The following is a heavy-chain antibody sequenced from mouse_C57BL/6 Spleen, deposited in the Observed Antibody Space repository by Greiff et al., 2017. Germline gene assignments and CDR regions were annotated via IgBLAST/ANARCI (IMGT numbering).Heavy chain of an antibody. CDR3: ARTRSLGENAMDY. Sequence: QVQLQQSGAELVKPGASVKLSCKASGYTFTSYWMHWVKQRPGQGLEWIGMIHPNSGSTNYNEKFKSKATLTVDKSSSTAYMQLSSLTSEDSAVYYCARTRSLGENAMDYWGQGTSVTVSS. D-gene: IGHD3-3*01. V-gene: IGHV1-64*01. CDR2: IHPNSGST. CDR1: GYTFTSYW. J-gene: IGHJ4*01.